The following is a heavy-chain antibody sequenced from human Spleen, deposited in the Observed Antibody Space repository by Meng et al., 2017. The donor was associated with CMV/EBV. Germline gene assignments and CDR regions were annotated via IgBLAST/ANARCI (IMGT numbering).Heavy chain of an antibody. J-gene: IGHJ6*02. V-gene: IGHV3-53*01. CDR1: GFTVSSNY. CDR3: SSENNWNDVYYYYAMDV. Sequence: GGSLRLSCAVSGFTVSSNYMSWVRQAPGKGLEWVSIIYGATGTYYADSVKGRFTISRDNSKNTLYLQMNSLRVEDTAVYYCSSENNWNDVYYYYAMDVWGQGTTVTVSS. D-gene: IGHD1-20*01. CDR2: IYGATGT.